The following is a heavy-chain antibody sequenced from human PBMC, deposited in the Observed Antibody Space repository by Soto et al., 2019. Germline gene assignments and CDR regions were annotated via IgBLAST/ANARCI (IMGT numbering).Heavy chain of an antibody. CDR1: GFTFSNAW. CDR2: IKSKTDGGTT. D-gene: IGHD1-1*01. J-gene: IGHJ3*02. CDR3: TTHDLSTYFDAFDI. V-gene: IGHV3-15*01. Sequence: GGSLRLSCAASGFTFSNAWMSWVRQAPGKGLEWVGRIKSKTDGGTTDYAAPVKGRFTISRDDSKNTLYLQMNSLKTEDTAVYYCTTHDLSTYFDAFDIWGQGTMVTVSS.